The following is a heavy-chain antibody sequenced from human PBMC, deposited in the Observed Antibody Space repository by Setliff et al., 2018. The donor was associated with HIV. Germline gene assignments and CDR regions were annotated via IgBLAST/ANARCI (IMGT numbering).Heavy chain of an antibody. CDR3: AREIYGGNSRPFDY. Sequence: SETLSLTCTVSGGSMTGYFWNWIRQSPGKGLEWIGYIYYNGDTNYNPTLNSRGTISVDTSKNQFSLKLTSVTAADTAVYYCAREIYGGNSRPFDYWGPGTLVTVSS. J-gene: IGHJ4*02. D-gene: IGHD4-17*01. V-gene: IGHV4-59*01. CDR1: GGSMTGYF. CDR2: IYYNGDT.